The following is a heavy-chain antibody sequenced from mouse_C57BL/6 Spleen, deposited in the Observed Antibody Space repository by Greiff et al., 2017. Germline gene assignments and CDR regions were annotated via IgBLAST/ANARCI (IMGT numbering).Heavy chain of an antibody. J-gene: IGHJ4*01. Sequence: VQRVEPDAELVKPGASVKISCKASGYTFTDHTIHWMKQRPEQGLEWIGYIYPTDGSTKYNEKFKGKATLTADTSSSTAYMQLNSLTSEDSAVYVCERGNTDAMDYWGQGTSVTVSS. CDR1: GYTFTDHT. CDR2: IYPTDGST. CDR3: ERGNTDAMDY. D-gene: IGHD2-1*01. V-gene: IGHV1-78*01.